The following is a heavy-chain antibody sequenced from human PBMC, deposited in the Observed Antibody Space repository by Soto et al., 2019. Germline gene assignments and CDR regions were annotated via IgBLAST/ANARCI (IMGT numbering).Heavy chain of an antibody. CDR1: GVSLNTADTW. CDR3: VRSRQMESGNDYGLDV. J-gene: IGHJ6*02. CDR2: YHSGGST. Sequence: QVQLQESGSGLVKPSQSLSLTCTVSGVSLNTADTWWSWIRQSPGKGLEFIGYYHSGGSTYYDASLRSRVIISAYTSNSQFSLKLSSVTFADTAVYFCVRSRQMESGNDYGLDVWGQGTTVTVSS. V-gene: IGHV4-30-4*01. D-gene: IGHD1-1*01.